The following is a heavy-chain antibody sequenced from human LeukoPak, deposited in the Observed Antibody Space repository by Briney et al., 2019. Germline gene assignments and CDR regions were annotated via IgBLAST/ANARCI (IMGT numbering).Heavy chain of an antibody. CDR1: GFTFSSYS. V-gene: IGHV3-48*01. D-gene: IGHD6-19*01. CDR2: ISSSSSTI. Sequence: GGSLRLSCAASGFTFSSYSMNWVRQAPGKGLEWVSYISSSSSTIYCADSVKGRFTISRDNAKNSLYLQMNSLRAEDTAVYYCARDSPKQWLVTDAFDIWGQGTMVTVSS. CDR3: ARDSPKQWLVTDAFDI. J-gene: IGHJ3*02.